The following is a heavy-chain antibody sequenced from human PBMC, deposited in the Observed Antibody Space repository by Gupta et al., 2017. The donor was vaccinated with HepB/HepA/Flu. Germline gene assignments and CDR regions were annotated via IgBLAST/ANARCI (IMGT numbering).Heavy chain of an antibody. Sequence: QVQLQQWGAGLLKPSETLSLTCAVYGGSFSGYYWSWNRPPPGKGLEWIGEINHSGSTNYNPSLKSRVTISVDTSKNQFSLKLSSVTAADTAVYYCARVRGINQWLVRGYFDYWGQGTLVTVSS. CDR2: INHSGST. D-gene: IGHD6-19*01. CDR3: ARVRGINQWLVRGYFDY. V-gene: IGHV4-34*01. J-gene: IGHJ4*02. CDR1: GGSFSGYY.